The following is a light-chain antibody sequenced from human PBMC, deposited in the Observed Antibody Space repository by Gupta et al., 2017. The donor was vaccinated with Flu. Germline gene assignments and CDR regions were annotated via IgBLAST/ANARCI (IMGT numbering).Light chain of an antibody. Sequence: QSALTQPPSVSGSPGQSVTISCTRTSSDVGSYNRVSWYQQLPGTVPKLMIYEVSNRPSGVPDRFSGSKSGNTASLTISGLQGEDEAYYYCSSYTSRYTFVFGTGTKVTVL. CDR3: SSYTSRYTFV. CDR1: SSDVGSYNR. J-gene: IGLJ1*01. CDR2: EVS. V-gene: IGLV2-18*02.